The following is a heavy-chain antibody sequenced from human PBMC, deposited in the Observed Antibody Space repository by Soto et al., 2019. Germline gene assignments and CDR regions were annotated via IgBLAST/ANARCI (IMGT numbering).Heavy chain of an antibody. V-gene: IGHV1-18*01. J-gene: IGHJ5*02. D-gene: IGHD6-13*01. CDR3: ARGSKPGIAAAGTVSFDP. Sequence: QVQLVQSGAEVKKPGASVKVSCKASGYTFNSYGITWVRQAPGQGLEWMGWISAYNGNTNYAQKLQGRVTVTPDTSTSTAYLELRSLRSDDTAVYYCARGSKPGIAAAGTVSFDPWGQGTLVTVSS. CDR2: ISAYNGNT. CDR1: GYTFNSYG.